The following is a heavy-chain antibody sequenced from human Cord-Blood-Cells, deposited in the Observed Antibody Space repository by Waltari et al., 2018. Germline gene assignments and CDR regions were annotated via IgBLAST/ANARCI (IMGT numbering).Heavy chain of an antibody. V-gene: IGHV3-23*01. J-gene: IGHJ2*01. CDR1: GFPFSSSA. Sequence: EVQLLESGGGLVQPGGSLRLSCAASGFPFSSSAMSWLGQAPGKGLEWVSAISGSGGSTYYADSVKGRFTISRDNSKNTLYLQMNSLRAEDTAVYYCAKRPSGDGYFDLWGRGTLVTVSS. CDR3: AKRPSGDGYFDL. D-gene: IGHD7-27*01. CDR2: ISGSGGST.